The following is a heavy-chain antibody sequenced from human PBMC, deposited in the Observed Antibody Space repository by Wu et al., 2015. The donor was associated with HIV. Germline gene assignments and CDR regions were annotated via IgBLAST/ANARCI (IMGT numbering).Heavy chain of an antibody. V-gene: IGHV1-2*02. J-gene: IGHJ6*03. D-gene: IGHD2-2*01. CDR3: ARVSPAARYYYYYMDV. CDR1: GYTFTGYY. Sequence: QVQLVQSGAGVKKPGASVKVSCKASGYTFTGYYMHWVRQAPGQGLEWMGWINPNSGGTNYAQKFQGRVTMTRDTSISTAYMELSRLRSDDTAVYYCARVSPAARYYYYYMDVWGKRATVTVSS. CDR2: INPNSGGT.